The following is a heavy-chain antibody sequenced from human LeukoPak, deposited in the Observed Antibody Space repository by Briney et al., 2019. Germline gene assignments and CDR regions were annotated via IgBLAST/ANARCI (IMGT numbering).Heavy chain of an antibody. CDR1: GYTFTGYY. D-gene: IGHD2-2*01. Sequence: GASVKVSCKASGYTFTGYYMHWVRQAPGQGLEWMGWINPNSGGTNYAQKFQGRVTMTRDTSISTAYMELSRLRSDDTAVYYCARDDSHCSSTSCYPYNWFDPWGQGTLVTVSS. CDR2: INPNSGGT. J-gene: IGHJ5*02. V-gene: IGHV1-2*02. CDR3: ARDDSHCSSTSCYPYNWFDP.